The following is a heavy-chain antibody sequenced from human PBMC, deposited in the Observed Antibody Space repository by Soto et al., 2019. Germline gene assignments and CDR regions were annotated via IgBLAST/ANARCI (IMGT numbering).Heavy chain of an antibody. CDR1: GGSFSGYY. V-gene: IGHV4-34*01. Sequence: SETLSLTCAVYGGSFSGYYWSWIRQPPGKGLEWIGEINHSGSTNYNPSLKSRVTISVDTSKNQFSLKLSSVTAADTAVYYCARGVTMVRGVIITRAPYYFDYWGQGTLVT. J-gene: IGHJ4*02. CDR3: ARGVTMVRGVIITRAPYYFDY. CDR2: INHSGST. D-gene: IGHD3-10*01.